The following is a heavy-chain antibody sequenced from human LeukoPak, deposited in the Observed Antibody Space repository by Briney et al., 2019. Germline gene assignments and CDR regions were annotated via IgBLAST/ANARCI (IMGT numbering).Heavy chain of an antibody. V-gene: IGHV5-51*01. Sequence: GESLKVSCKGSGYSFTSYWIGWVRQMPGKGLEWMGIIYPGDFDTRYSPSFQGQVTISADKSISTAYLQWSSLKASDTAMYYCARHRFAYYDSSGYPDAFDIWGQGTMVTVSS. CDR1: GYSFTSYW. CDR3: ARHRFAYYDSSGYPDAFDI. J-gene: IGHJ3*02. CDR2: IYPGDFDT. D-gene: IGHD3-22*01.